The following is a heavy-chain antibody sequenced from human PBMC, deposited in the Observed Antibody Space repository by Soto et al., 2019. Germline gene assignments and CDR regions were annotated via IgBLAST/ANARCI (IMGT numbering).Heavy chain of an antibody. J-gene: IGHJ4*02. V-gene: IGHV4-59*01. D-gene: IGHD2-15*01. Sequence: SETLSLTCTVSGGSISSYYWSWIQQPPGKGLEWIGYIYYSGSTNYNPSLKSRVTISVDTSKNQFSLKLSSVTAADTAVYYCASHGRPQYCSGGSCYPHFDYWGQGTLVTVSS. CDR1: GGSISSYY. CDR3: ASHGRPQYCSGGSCYPHFDY. CDR2: IYYSGST.